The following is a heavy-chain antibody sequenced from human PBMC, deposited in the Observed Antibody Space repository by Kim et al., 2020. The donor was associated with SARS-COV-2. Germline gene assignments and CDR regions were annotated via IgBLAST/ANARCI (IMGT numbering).Heavy chain of an antibody. CDR3: ARDPIAAAWSEPADY. Sequence: DSVKGRFTIARDNAKTSLYLQMNSLRAEDTAVYDCARDPIAAAWSEPADYWGQGTLVTVSS. J-gene: IGHJ4*02. D-gene: IGHD6-13*01. V-gene: IGHV3-11*04.